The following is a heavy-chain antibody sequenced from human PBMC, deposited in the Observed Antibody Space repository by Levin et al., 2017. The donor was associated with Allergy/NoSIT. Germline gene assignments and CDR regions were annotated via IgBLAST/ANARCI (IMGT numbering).Heavy chain of an antibody. J-gene: IGHJ5*02. CDR3: ARVVGGRLKGWFDP. V-gene: IGHV4-34*01. CDR1: GGSFSGYY. Sequence: SETLSLTCAVYGGSFSGYYWSWIRQPPGKGLEWIGEINHSGSTNYNPSLKSRVTISVDTSKNQFSLKLSSVTAADTAVYYCARVVGGRLKGWFDPWGQGTLVTVSS. D-gene: IGHD5-12*01. CDR2: INHSGST.